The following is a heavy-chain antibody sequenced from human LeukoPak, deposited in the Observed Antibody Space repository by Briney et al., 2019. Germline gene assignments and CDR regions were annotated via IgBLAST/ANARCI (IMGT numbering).Heavy chain of an antibody. CDR2: IYYSGST. CDR3: AREGHYDFLSGPPNGYNWFDP. J-gene: IGHJ5*02. D-gene: IGHD3-3*01. V-gene: IGHV4-30-4*01. Sequence: SETLSLTCTVSGGSISSGDYYWSWIRQPPGKGLEWIGYIYYSGSTYYNPSLKSRVTISVDTSKNQFSLKLSSVTAADTAVYYCAREGHYDFLSGPPNGYNWFDPWGQGTLVTVSS. CDR1: GGSISSGDYY.